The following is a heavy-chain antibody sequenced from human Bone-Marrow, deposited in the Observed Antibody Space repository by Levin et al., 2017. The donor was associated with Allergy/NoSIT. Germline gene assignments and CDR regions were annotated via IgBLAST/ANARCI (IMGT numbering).Heavy chain of an antibody. CDR2: IDPNTGGT. D-gene: IGHD1-14*01. CDR1: GYSFSDRY. Sequence: ASVKVSCKASGYSFSDRYIHWERQAPGQGLEWMGWIDPNTGGTKYAQKFQGRVAMTRDTSIRTVHVEVSWLTSADMAVYYCATARTGGDDEFDYWGQGTLVTVSS. V-gene: IGHV1-2*02. CDR3: ATARTGGDDEFDY. J-gene: IGHJ4*02.